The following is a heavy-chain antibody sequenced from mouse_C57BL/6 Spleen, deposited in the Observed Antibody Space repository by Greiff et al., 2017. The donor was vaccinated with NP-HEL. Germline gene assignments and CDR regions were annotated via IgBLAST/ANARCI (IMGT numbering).Heavy chain of an antibody. V-gene: IGHV1-5*01. J-gene: IGHJ1*03. CDR2: IYPGNSDT. D-gene: IGHD1-1*01. CDR1: GYTFTSYW. CDR3: TRFITTVVGYFDV. Sequence: EVQLQQSGTVLARPGASVKMSCKTSGYTFTSYWMHWVKQRPGQGLEWIGAIYPGNSDTSYNQKFKGKAKLTAVTSASTAYMELSSLTNEDAAVYYCTRFITTVVGYFDVWGTGTTVTVSS.